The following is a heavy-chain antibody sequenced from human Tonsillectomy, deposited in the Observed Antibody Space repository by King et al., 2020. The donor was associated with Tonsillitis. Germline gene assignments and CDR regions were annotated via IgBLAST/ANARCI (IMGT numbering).Heavy chain of an antibody. D-gene: IGHD6-19*01. CDR3: ARDTDSGSLDY. CDR1: GFTFSSYG. J-gene: IGHJ4*02. CDR2: IWYDGSNK. V-gene: IGHV3-33*01. Sequence: VQLVESGGGVVQPGRSLRLSCAASGFTFSSYGMHWVRQAPGKGLEWVAVIWYDGSNKYYAASVTGRFTISRDNSKNTLYLQMNSLRAEDTAVYYCARDTDSGSLDYWGQGTLVTVSS.